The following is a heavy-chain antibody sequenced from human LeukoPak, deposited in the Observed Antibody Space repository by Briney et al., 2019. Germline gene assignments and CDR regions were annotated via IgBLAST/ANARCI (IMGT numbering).Heavy chain of an antibody. V-gene: IGHV4-30-2*02. CDR3: AGDVMSTALDAFDV. CDR1: GGSISSGGYS. Sequence: ASETLSLTCAVSGGSISSGGYSWSWIRQPPGKGLEWIGYIYHSGSTYYNPSLKSRVTISVDTSKNQFSLQLSSVTAADTAVYYCAGDVMSTALDAFDVWGQGTMVTVSS. D-gene: IGHD1-1*01. J-gene: IGHJ3*01. CDR2: IYHSGST.